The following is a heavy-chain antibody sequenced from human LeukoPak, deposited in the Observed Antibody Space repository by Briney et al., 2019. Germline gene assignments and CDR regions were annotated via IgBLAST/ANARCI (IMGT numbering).Heavy chain of an antibody. CDR2: VSDSRDV. CDR1: GFTFSSYS. V-gene: IGHV3-48*02. Sequence: GGSLRLSCAASGFTFSSYSMHWVRQAPGKGLEWVSTVSDSRDVHYSDSVKGRFTISRDNARNSLYLQMNSLRDEDTAVYYCTRDGLHTAHFDYWGQGTLVTVSS. D-gene: IGHD5-18*01. J-gene: IGHJ4*02. CDR3: TRDGLHTAHFDY.